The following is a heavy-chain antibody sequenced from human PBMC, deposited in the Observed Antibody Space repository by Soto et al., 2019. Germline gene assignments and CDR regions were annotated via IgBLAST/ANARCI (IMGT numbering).Heavy chain of an antibody. CDR1: GGTFSSYR. J-gene: IGHJ4*02. CDR2: IVPIYRTA. Sequence: SVKVSGKASGGTFSSYRFNWVRQALGQGLEWLGGIVPIYRTADYAQKFQGRVTITADESTRTVYLELSSLKSQDTALYYCARDSGAKLSSSWGQGTLVTVSS. V-gene: IGHV1-69*13. D-gene: IGHD6-13*01. CDR3: ARDSGAKLSSS.